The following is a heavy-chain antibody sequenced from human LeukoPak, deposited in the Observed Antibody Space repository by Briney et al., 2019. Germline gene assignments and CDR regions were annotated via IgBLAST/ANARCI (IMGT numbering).Heavy chain of an antibody. CDR1: GDSMSSYY. Sequence: SGTLSLTCSVSGDSMSSYYWTWMRQPPGKGLEWIGFVSDSGNTDYNPSLKSRVTISIDASGSQFSLGLTSVTAADSAVYYCARGYGYYYYYMGVWGKGTTVIVSS. CDR2: VSDSGNT. J-gene: IGHJ6*03. D-gene: IGHD2-2*03. CDR3: ARGYGYYYYYMGV. V-gene: IGHV4-59*01.